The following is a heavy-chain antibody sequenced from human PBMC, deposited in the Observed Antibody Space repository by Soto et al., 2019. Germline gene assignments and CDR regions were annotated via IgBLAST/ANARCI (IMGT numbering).Heavy chain of an antibody. CDR2: TYYRSKWYN. Sequence: PSQTLSLTCAISGDSVSSNSAAWNWIRQSPSRGLEWLGRTYYRSKWYNDYAVSVKSRITINPDTSKNQFSLQLNSVTPEDTAVYYCVFDPLADYVRQFDFWGQGTMVTVSS. CDR3: VFDPLADYVRQFDF. CDR1: GDSVSSNSAA. J-gene: IGHJ3*01. D-gene: IGHD4-17*01. V-gene: IGHV6-1*01.